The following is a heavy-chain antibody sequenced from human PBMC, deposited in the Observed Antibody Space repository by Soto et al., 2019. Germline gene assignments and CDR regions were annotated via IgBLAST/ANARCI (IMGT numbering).Heavy chain of an antibody. J-gene: IGHJ4*02. CDR1: GFTFSSYG. V-gene: IGHV3-33*01. CDR3: ARASSSSVDFDY. CDR2: IWYDGSNK. Sequence: QVQLVESGGGVVQPGRSLRLSCAASGFTFSSYGMHWVRQAPGKGLEWAAVIWYDGSNKYYADSVKGRFTISRDNSKNTLDLQMNSLRAEDTAVYYCARASSSSVDFDYWGQGTLVTVSS. D-gene: IGHD6-6*01.